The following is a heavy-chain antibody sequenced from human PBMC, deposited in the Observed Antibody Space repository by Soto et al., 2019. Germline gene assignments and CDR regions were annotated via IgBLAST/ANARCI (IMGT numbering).Heavy chain of an antibody. CDR1: GYSFSIYW. CDR2: IYPGDSDT. CDR3: ARHDANSSPDY. Sequence: GESLKISCKGSGYSFSIYWIAWVRQMPGKGLEWMGVIYPGDSDTRYSPSFQGQVTISADKSISTAYLQWSSLKASDSAMYYCARHDANSSPDYWGQGTLVTVSS. V-gene: IGHV5-51*01. J-gene: IGHJ4*02. D-gene: IGHD6-13*01.